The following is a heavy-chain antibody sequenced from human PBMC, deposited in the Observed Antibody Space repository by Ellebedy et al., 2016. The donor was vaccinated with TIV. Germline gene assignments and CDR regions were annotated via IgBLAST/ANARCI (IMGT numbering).Heavy chain of an antibody. D-gene: IGHD6-13*01. V-gene: IGHV3-30*03. CDR3: ARVYSSYFFDY. CDR1: GFTFSSYG. CDR2: ISYDGSEK. Sequence: PGGSLRLSCAASGFTFSSYGMHWVRQAPGKGLEWVAFISYDGSEKQYADSVKGRFTISRDKAKNTLYLQMNSLSAEDTSIYYCARVYSSYFFDYWGQGILVTVSS. J-gene: IGHJ4*02.